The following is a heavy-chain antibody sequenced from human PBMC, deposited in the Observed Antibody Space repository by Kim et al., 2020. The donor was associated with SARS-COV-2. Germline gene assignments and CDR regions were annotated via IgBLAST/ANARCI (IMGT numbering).Heavy chain of an antibody. D-gene: IGHD6-13*01. J-gene: IGHJ6*02. V-gene: IGHV5-10-1*01. CDR3: ARREIAAAGTGYYYGMDV. CDR2: IDPSDSYT. CDR1: GYSFTSYW. Sequence: GESLKISCKGSGYSFTSYWISWVRQMPGKGLEWMGRIDPSDSYTNYSPSFQGHVTISADKSISTAYLQWSSLKASDTAMYYCARREIAAAGTGYYYGMDVWGQGTTVTVSS.